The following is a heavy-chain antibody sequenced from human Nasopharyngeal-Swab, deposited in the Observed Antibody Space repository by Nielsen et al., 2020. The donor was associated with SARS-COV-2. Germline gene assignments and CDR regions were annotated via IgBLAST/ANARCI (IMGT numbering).Heavy chain of an antibody. J-gene: IGHJ4*02. D-gene: IGHD2-15*01. CDR1: GVTFSSFG. CDR2: IAHDASNE. CDR3: ASLRADTPDFAY. V-gene: IGHV3-30*03. Sequence: LTCAASGVTFSSFGMHWVRQAPGKGREWVAFIAHDASNEYYGDSVKGRFSISRDSSKNTLYLKMKSLRAEDTGVYYCASLRADTPDFAYWGQGTLVTVSS.